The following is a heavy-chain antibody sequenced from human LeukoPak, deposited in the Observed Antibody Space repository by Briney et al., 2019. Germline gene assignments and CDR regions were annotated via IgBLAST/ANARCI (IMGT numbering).Heavy chain of an antibody. CDR1: GFTFSSYA. CDR2: ISGSGGST. V-gene: IGHV3-23*01. Sequence: PGGSLRLSCAASGFTFSSYAMSWVRQAPGKGLEWVSAISGSGGSTYYADSVKGRFTISRDNAKNSLYLQMNSLRAEDTAVYYCARDLGDYDRAPFDYWGQGTLVTVSS. CDR3: ARDLGDYDRAPFDY. D-gene: IGHD4-17*01. J-gene: IGHJ4*02.